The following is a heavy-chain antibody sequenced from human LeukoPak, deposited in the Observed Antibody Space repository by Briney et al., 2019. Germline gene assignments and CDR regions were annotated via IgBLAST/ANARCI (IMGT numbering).Heavy chain of an antibody. CDR3: AREAREIDY. D-gene: IGHD3-10*01. V-gene: IGHV4-34*01. CDR2: TDHGGSA. CDR1: GGSFSGYY. Sequence: SETLSLTCAVYGGSFSGYYWNWVRQPPGKGLEWIGETDHGGSAKYNPSLKSRVTISVDTSKNQFSLKLSSVTAADTAVYYCAREAREIDYWGQGTLVTVSS. J-gene: IGHJ4*02.